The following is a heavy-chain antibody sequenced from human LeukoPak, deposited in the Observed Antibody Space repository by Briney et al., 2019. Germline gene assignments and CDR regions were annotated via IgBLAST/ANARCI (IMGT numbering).Heavy chain of an antibody. CDR1: GFTVSSNY. J-gene: IGHJ4*02. CDR3: ATDRATQYFDY. Sequence: GGSLRLSCAASGFTVSSNYMSWVRQAPGKGLEWVSIIYSGGTTYHADSVKGRFTISRDNSKNTLYLQMNSLRADDTAVYYCATDRATQYFDYWGQGTLVSVSS. CDR2: IYSGGTT. V-gene: IGHV3-53*01. D-gene: IGHD2-15*01.